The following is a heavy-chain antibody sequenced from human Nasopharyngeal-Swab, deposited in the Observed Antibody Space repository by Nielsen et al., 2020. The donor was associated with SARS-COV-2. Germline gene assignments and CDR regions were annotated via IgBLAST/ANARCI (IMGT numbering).Heavy chain of an antibody. CDR2: IWYDGSNK. CDR1: GFTFTSYA. CDR3: ARDIQMGGMDV. V-gene: IGHV3-33*01. D-gene: IGHD5-24*01. J-gene: IGHJ6*02. Sequence: SLRLSCATSGFTFTSYAMHWVRQAPGKGLQWVAFIWYDGSNKYYADSVRGRFTISRDNSKNTLSLQMNSLRAEDTAVYYCARDIQMGGMDVWGQGTTVTVSS.